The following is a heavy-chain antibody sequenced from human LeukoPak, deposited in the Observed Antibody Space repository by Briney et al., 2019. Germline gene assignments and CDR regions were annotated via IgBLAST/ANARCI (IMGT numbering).Heavy chain of an antibody. D-gene: IGHD2-8*01. CDR1: GFTFSSYG. V-gene: IGHV3-30*03. J-gene: IGHJ6*02. CDR2: ISYDGSNK. CDR3: ARGPLVRVLMVYATYYYYGMDV. Sequence: GGSLRLSCAASGFTFSSYGMHWVRQAPGKGLEWVAVISYDGSNKYYADSVKGRFTISRDNSKNTLYLQMNSLRAEDTAVYYCARGPLVRVLMVYATYYYYGMDVWGQGTTVTVSS.